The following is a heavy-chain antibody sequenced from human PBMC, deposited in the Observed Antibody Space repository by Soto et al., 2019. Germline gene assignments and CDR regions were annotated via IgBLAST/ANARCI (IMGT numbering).Heavy chain of an antibody. Sequence: GGSLRLSCAASGFTFTRDSMNWVRQAPGKGLEWVSSISSTTNYIYYGDSMKGRFTISRDNAKNSLYLEMNSLRAEDTAVYYCARESEDRTSNFDDWGQGTLVTVSS. CDR2: ISSTTNYI. CDR1: GFTFTRDS. CDR3: ARESEDRTSNFDD. J-gene: IGHJ4*02. V-gene: IGHV3-21*06.